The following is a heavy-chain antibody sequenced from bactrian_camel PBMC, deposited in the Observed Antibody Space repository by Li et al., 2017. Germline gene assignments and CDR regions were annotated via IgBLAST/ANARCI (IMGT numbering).Heavy chain of an antibody. CDR1: GFMFSRYA. J-gene: IGHJ4*01. V-gene: IGHV3S31*01. D-gene: IGHD7*01. CDR2: IDSAGIQP. CDR3: ATPGVHLSY. Sequence: VQLVESGGGSVQAGGSLTLACAASGFMFSRYAMSWVRQAPGKEVEWISSIDSAGIQPYYTDSVKGRFTISRDNAKNTLYLQMNSLKTEDTAVYYCATPGVHLSYWGQGTQVTVS.